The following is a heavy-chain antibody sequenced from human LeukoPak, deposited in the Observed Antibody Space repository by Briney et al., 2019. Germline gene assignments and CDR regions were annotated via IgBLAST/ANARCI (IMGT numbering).Heavy chain of an antibody. J-gene: IGHJ6*03. Sequence: GGSLRLSCAASGFTFSSYAMSWVRQAPGKGLGWVSAISGSGGSTYYTDSVKGRFTISRDNSKNTLYLQMNNLRAEDTAVYYCARSMGVGYYMDVWGKGTTVTVSS. CDR2: ISGSGGST. CDR1: GFTFSSYA. D-gene: IGHD3-16*01. CDR3: ARSMGVGYYMDV. V-gene: IGHV3-23*01.